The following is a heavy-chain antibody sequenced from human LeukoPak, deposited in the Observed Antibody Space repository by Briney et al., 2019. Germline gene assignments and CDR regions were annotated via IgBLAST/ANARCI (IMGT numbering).Heavy chain of an antibody. CDR3: ARVSNLPYRSSWYEGFDY. D-gene: IGHD6-13*01. CDR1: GFTFSSYW. J-gene: IGHJ4*02. Sequence: GGSLRLSCAASGFTFSSYWMHWVRQAPGKGLVWVSRINSDGSSTSYADSVKGRFTISRDNAKNTLYLQMNSLRAEDTAVYYCARVSNLPYRSSWYEGFDYWGQGTLVTVSS. V-gene: IGHV3-74*01. CDR2: INSDGSST.